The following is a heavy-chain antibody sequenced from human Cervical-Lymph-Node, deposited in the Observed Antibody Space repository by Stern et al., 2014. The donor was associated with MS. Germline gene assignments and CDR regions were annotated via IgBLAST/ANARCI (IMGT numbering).Heavy chain of an antibody. J-gene: IGHJ4*02. V-gene: IGHV4-31*03. CDR2: IYYSGST. D-gene: IGHD3-3*01. Sequence: VQLVESGPGLVKPSQTLSLTCTVSGGSISSGGYYWSWIRQHPGKGLEWIGDIYYSGSTYYNPSLKSRVTISVDKSKNQFSLKLSSVTAADTAVYYCARVCYDFWSGYYPLDYWGQGTLVTVSS. CDR1: GGSISSGGYY. CDR3: ARVCYDFWSGYYPLDY.